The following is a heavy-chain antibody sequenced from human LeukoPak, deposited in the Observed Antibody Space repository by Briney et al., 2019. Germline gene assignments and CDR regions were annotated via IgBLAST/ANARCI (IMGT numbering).Heavy chain of an antibody. D-gene: IGHD3-9*01. CDR1: GYSFTSCW. Sequence: GESLKISCKGSGYSFTSCWIGWVRQMPGKGLEWMGIIYPGDSDTRYSPSFQGQVTISADKSISTAYLQWSSLKASDTAMYYCARWGDLTGYSHWFDPWGQGTLVTVSS. J-gene: IGHJ5*02. V-gene: IGHV5-51*01. CDR3: ARWGDLTGYSHWFDP. CDR2: IYPGDSDT.